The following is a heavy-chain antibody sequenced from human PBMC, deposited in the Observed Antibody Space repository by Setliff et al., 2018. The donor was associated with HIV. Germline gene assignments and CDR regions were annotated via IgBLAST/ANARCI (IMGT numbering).Heavy chain of an antibody. Sequence: ASVKVSCKASGYTFTNYYIHWVRQAPGQGLDWMGIINPTVGGTNYAQKFQGRVTMTRDTSISTAYMELSRLRSDDTAVYYCARVEEWELPYSDYWGQGTLVTVSS. V-gene: IGHV1-2*02. D-gene: IGHD1-26*01. J-gene: IGHJ4*02. CDR2: INPTVGGT. CDR1: GYTFTNYY. CDR3: ARVEEWELPYSDY.